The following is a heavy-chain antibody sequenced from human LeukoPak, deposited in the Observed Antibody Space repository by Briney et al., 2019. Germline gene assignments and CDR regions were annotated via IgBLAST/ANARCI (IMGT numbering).Heavy chain of an antibody. J-gene: IGHJ5*02. V-gene: IGHV4-39*07. CDR3: AREEIRSWFDP. Sequence: PSETLSLTCTVSVSGGSISTGSYYWGWIRQPPGKGLEWIGNIYYTGSTFYNPSLKSRVTISVDTSKNQFSLKLSSVTAADTAVYYCAREEIRSWFDPWGQGTLVTVSS. CDR1: GGSISTGSYY. D-gene: IGHD5-24*01. CDR2: IYYTGST.